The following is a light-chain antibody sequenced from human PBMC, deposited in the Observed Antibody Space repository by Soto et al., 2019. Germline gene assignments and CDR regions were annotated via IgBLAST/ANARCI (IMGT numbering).Light chain of an antibody. CDR2: DAS. CDR3: QQRSNWPPWT. CDR1: QSVSSY. Sequence: EIFLTQSPSTLSLYPVERATLSCRASQSVSSYLAWYQQKPGQAPRLLIYDASNRATGIPARFSGSGSGTDFTLTISSLEPEDFAVYYCQQRSNWPPWTFGQGTKVDNK. V-gene: IGKV3-11*01. J-gene: IGKJ1*01.